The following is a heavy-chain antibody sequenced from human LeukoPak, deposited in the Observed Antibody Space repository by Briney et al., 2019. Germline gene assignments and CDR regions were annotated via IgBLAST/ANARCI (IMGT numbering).Heavy chain of an antibody. J-gene: IGHJ3*02. Sequence: GGSLRLSCAASGFTFSSYWMSWVRQAPGKGLEWVANIKQDGSEKYYVDSVKGRFTISRDNAKNSLYLQMNSLGAEDTAVYYCARDYHYDFLTGSLNAFYILGQGTMVTLSS. CDR1: GFTFSSYW. V-gene: IGHV3-7*01. D-gene: IGHD3-9*01. CDR3: ARDYHYDFLTGSLNAFYI. CDR2: IKQDGSEK.